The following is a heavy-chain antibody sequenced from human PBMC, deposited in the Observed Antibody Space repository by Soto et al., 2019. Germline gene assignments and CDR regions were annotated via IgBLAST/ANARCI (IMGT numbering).Heavy chain of an antibody. Sequence: PGGSLRLSCAGSGFTFINYAMTWVRQAPGKGLEWVSSISNRGSDTYYVDSVKGRFTISRDNSKNTLYLQMNSLRAEDTAVYYCARSVVPAAPSSYYYYGMDVWGQGTTVTVSS. CDR1: GFTFINYA. J-gene: IGHJ6*02. D-gene: IGHD2-2*01. CDR2: ISNRGSDT. CDR3: ARSVVPAAPSSYYYYGMDV. V-gene: IGHV3-23*01.